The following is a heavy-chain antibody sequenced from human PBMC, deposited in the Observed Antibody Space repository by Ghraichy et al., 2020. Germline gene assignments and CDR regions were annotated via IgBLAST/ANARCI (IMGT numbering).Heavy chain of an antibody. CDR3: ARASYYYDSSGYVIDY. CDR2: INPSGGST. CDR1: GYTFTSYY. J-gene: IGHJ4*02. V-gene: IGHV1-46*01. D-gene: IGHD3-22*01. Sequence: ASVKVSCKASGYTFTSYYMHWVRQAPGQGLEWMGIINPSGGSTSYAQKFQGRVAMTRDTSTSTVYMELSSLRSEDTAVYYCARASYYYDSSGYVIDYWGQGTLVTVSS.